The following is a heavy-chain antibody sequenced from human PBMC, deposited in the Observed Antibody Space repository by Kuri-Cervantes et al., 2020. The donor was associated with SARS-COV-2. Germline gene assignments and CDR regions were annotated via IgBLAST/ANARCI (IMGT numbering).Heavy chain of an antibody. CDR2: IYYSGST. V-gene: IGHV4-39*07. Sequence: GSLRLSCTVSGGSISSSSYYWGWIRQPPGKGLEWIGSIYYSGSTNYNPSLKSRVTISVDTSKNQFSLKLSSVTAADTAVYYCARGRIMDVWGKGTTVTVSS. J-gene: IGHJ6*04. CDR1: GGSISSSSYY. CDR3: ARGRIMDV. D-gene: IGHD1-14*01.